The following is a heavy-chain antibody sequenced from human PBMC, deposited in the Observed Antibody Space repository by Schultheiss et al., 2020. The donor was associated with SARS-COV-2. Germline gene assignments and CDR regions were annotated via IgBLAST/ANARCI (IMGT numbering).Heavy chain of an antibody. CDR3: ARRRQWLTY. CDR1: GGSISSGDNY. Sequence: SETLSLTCTVSGGSISSGDNYWTWIRQPPGKGLEWIGEINHSGSTNYNPSLKSRVTISVDTSKNQFSLKLSSVTAADTAVYYCARRRQWLTYWGQGTLVTVSS. J-gene: IGHJ4*02. V-gene: IGHV4-39*07. CDR2: INHSGST. D-gene: IGHD6-19*01.